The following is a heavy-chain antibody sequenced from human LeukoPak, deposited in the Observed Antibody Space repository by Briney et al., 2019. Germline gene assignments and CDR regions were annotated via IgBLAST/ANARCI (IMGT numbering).Heavy chain of an antibody. Sequence: AASVKVSCKASGGTLSSYSISWVRQAPGQGLEWMGWISAYNGNTNYAQKLQGRVTMTTDTSTSTAYMELRSLRSDDTAVYCCARDFRVIAAAGRCAFDIWGQGTMVTVSS. J-gene: IGHJ3*02. CDR3: ARDFRVIAAAGRCAFDI. CDR1: GGTLSSYS. CDR2: ISAYNGNT. D-gene: IGHD6-13*01. V-gene: IGHV1-18*01.